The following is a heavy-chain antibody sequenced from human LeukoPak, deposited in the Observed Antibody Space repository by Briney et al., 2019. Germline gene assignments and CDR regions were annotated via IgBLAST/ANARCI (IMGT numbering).Heavy chain of an antibody. J-gene: IGHJ4*02. D-gene: IGHD2-2*01. CDR3: ARVYRLLDF. CDR2: ISSSSFKI. CDR1: EFTIVRYA. Sequence: AGSLRLSCAASEFTIVRYAMNWVRQAPGKGLEWVSYISSSSFKIVYADYVKGRFTTSRDDAKNSLYIEITSVRDEDTAVDYCARVYRLLDFWGQGTLVTVSS. V-gene: IGHV3-48*02.